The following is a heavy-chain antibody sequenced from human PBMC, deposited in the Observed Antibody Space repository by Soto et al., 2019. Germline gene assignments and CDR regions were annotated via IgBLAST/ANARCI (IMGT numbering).Heavy chain of an antibody. Sequence: QVQLQESGPGLVKPSDTLSLTCTVSGGCISSYYWSWIRQPPGKGLEWIGYIYYSGSTNYNPSLKSRFTISVDTSKNQFSLKLSSVTAADTAVYYCARRYGSVIDYWGQGTLVTASS. CDR1: GGCISSYY. CDR3: ARRYGSVIDY. D-gene: IGHD1-26*01. V-gene: IGHV4-59*08. CDR2: IYYSGST. J-gene: IGHJ4*02.